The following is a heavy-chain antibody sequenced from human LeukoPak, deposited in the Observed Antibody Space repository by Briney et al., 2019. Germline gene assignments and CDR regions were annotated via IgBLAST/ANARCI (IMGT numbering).Heavy chain of an antibody. CDR3: ARYDSGATDKDAFDI. CDR1: GFTFSSYS. V-gene: IGHV3-21*01. J-gene: IGHJ3*02. Sequence: GGSLRLSCAASGFTFSSYSMNWVRQAPGKGLEWVSSISSSSSYIYYADSVKGRFTISRDNAKNSLYLQMNSLRAEDTAVYYCARYDSGATDKDAFDIWGQGTMVTVSS. D-gene: IGHD1-1*01. CDR2: ISSSSSYI.